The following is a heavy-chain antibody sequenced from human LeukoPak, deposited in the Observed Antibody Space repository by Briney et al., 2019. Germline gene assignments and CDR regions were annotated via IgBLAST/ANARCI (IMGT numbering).Heavy chain of an antibody. Sequence: PGGFLRLSCAASGFTFSNYWMSWVRQAPGKGLEWVANVKQDGSEKYYVDSVKGRFTISRDNAKNSLYLQMNSLRAEDTALYYCAREAGTGEYWGQGTLVTVSS. CDR2: VKQDGSEK. CDR3: AREAGTGEY. V-gene: IGHV3-7*01. J-gene: IGHJ4*02. D-gene: IGHD6-19*01. CDR1: GFTFSNYW.